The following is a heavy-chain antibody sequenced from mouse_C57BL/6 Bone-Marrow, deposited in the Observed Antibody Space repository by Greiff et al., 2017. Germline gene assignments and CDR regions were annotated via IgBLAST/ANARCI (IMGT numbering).Heavy chain of an antibody. J-gene: IGHJ4*01. CDR1: GYTFTEYT. V-gene: IGHV1-62-2*01. Sequence: QVQLQQSGAELVKPGASVKLSCKASGYTFTEYTIHWVKQRSGQGLEWIGWFYPGSDSITYNEKFKDKATLTADKSSSTAYMELSRLTSEDSAVYLCARHETTVVATDAMDYWGQGTSVTVSA. D-gene: IGHD1-1*01. CDR3: ARHETTVVATDAMDY. CDR2: FYPGSDSI.